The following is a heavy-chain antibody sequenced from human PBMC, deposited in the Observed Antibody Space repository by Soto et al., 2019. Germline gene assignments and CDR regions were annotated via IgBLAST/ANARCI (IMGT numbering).Heavy chain of an antibody. CDR2: INPSGGST. J-gene: IGHJ6*02. CDR1: GYTFTSYY. CDR3: ASHYGGNSANYYYYGMDV. V-gene: IGHV1-46*01. Sequence: ASVKVSCKASGYTFTSYYMHCARQAPGQGLEWMGIINPSGGSTSYAQKFQGRVTMTRDTSTSTVYMELSSLRSEDTAVYYCASHYGGNSANYYYYGMDVWGQGTTVTVSS. D-gene: IGHD4-17*01.